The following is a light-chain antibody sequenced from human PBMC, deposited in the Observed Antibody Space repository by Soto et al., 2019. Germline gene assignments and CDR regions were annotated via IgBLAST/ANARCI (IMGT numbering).Light chain of an antibody. J-gene: IGLJ2*01. CDR1: NIEIKS. Sequence: SYELTQPPSVSVAPGQTARITCGGNNIEIKSVHWYQQKPGQAPVLVVYDDGDRTTGIPERFSGSKAGNTATLTTSRVEAGEEADYYGQVGDTTNPVRFGGGTKLTVL. CDR3: QVGDTTNPVR. CDR2: DDG. V-gene: IGLV3-21*02.